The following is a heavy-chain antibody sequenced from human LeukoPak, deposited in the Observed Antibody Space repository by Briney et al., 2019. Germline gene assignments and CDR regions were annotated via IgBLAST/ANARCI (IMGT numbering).Heavy chain of an antibody. CDR2: ISGSGGST. D-gene: IGHD6-13*01. CDR1: GFTFSSYA. V-gene: IGHV3-23*01. CDR3: ARDQAAILPYYGMDV. J-gene: IGHJ6*02. Sequence: GGSLRLSCAASGFTFSSYAMSWVRQAPGKGLEWVSAISGSGGSTYYADSVKGRFTISRDNSKNTLYLQMNSLRAEDTAVYYCARDQAAILPYYGMDVWGQGTTVTVSS.